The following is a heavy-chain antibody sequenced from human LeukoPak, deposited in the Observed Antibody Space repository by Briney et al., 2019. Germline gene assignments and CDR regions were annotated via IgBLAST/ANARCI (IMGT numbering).Heavy chain of an antibody. Sequence: KPSETLSLTCTVSGGSISSYYWSWIRQPPGKGLEWIGYIYYSGSTNYNPSLKSRVTISVDTSKNQFSLKLSSVTAADTAVYYCARDAVVPASLLDYWGQGTLVTVSS. V-gene: IGHV4-59*12. CDR2: IYYSGST. D-gene: IGHD2-2*01. CDR3: ARDAVVPASLLDY. J-gene: IGHJ4*02. CDR1: GGSISSYY.